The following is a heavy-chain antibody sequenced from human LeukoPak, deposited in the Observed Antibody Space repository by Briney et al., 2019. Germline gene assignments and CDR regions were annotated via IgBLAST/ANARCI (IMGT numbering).Heavy chain of an antibody. CDR3: ARSKDSSGWLPPKY. CDR1: GGTFSSYA. J-gene: IGHJ4*02. CDR2: IIPIFGTA. Sequence: GASVKVSCKASGGTFSSYAISWVRQAPGQGLEWMGGIIPIFGTANYAQKFQGRVTITADESTSTAYMELSSLRSEDTAVHYCARSKDSSGWLPPKYWGQGTLVTVSS. D-gene: IGHD6-19*01. V-gene: IGHV1-69*01.